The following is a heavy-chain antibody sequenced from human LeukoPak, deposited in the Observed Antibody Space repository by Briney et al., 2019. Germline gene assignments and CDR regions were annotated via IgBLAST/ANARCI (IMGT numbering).Heavy chain of an antibody. J-gene: IGHJ4*02. D-gene: IGHD7-27*01. Sequence: PSETLSLTCAVYGGSFSDYNWNWIRQPPGRGLEWIGEINHSGGTNYNPSLKSRVTISIDTSKKQFSLKLTSVTAADTAVYYCATRGSNWGEGDYWGQGTLVTVSS. CDR2: INHSGGT. CDR1: GGSFSDYN. V-gene: IGHV4-34*01. CDR3: ATRGSNWGEGDY.